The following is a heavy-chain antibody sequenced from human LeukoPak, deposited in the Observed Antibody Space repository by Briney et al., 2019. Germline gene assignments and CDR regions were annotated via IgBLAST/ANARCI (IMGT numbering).Heavy chain of an antibody. D-gene: IGHD5-24*01. CDR3: AKSQMANHYYYYGMDV. CDR1: GFTFSSYG. CDR2: ISYDGSNK. Sequence: GRSLRLSCAASGFTFSSYGMHWVRQAPGKGLEWVAVISYDGSNKYYADSVKGRFTISRDNSKHTLYLQMNSLRAEDTAVYYCAKSQMANHYYYYGMDVWGQGTTVTVSS. J-gene: IGHJ6*02. V-gene: IGHV3-30*18.